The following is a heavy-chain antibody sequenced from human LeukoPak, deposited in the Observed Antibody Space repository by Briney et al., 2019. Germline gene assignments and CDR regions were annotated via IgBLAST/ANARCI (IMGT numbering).Heavy chain of an antibody. D-gene: IGHD6-19*01. CDR1: GGSISSSSYY. Sequence: PSETLSLTCTVSGGSISSSSYYWGWIRQPPGKGLEWIGSIYYSGSTYYNPSLKSRVTISVDTSKNQFSLKLSSVTAADTAVYYCAGHSVGTTESSGSLEDFDLWGRGTLVTVSS. CDR3: AGHSVGTTESSGSLEDFDL. V-gene: IGHV4-39*01. J-gene: IGHJ2*01. CDR2: IYYSGST.